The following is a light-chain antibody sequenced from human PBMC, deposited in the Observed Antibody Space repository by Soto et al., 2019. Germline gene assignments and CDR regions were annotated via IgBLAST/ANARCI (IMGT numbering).Light chain of an antibody. V-gene: IGLV2-14*01. CDR3: SSYPSSSTYV. CDR1: SSDVGGYNY. CDR2: DVS. J-gene: IGLJ1*01. Sequence: HSVLTQPASVSGSPLQSIAISCTGTSSDVGGYNYVSWYQQHPGKAPKLMVYDVSNRPSGVSNRFSGSKSGNTASLTISGLHAEDEADYYCSSYPSSSTYVFGTGTRSRS.